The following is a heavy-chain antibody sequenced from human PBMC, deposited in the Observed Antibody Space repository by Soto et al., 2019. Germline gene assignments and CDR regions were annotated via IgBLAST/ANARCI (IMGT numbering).Heavy chain of an antibody. Sequence: SETLSLTGTVAGDSIRSGSYHWAWIRQPPGKGLEYIASIYYSGTTYYNPSLKSRVTISVDTSRNQFSVKVGSVTAADTAAYFCVRHVGDRLWYFDYWGQGTLVTVS. D-gene: IGHD2-21*01. J-gene: IGHJ4*02. CDR2: IYYSGTT. CDR1: GDSIRSGSYH. CDR3: VRHVGDRLWYFDY. V-gene: IGHV4-39*01.